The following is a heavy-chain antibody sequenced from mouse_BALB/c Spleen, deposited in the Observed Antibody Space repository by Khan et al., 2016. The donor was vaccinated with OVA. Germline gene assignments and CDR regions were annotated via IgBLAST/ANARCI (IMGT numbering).Heavy chain of an antibody. CDR1: GYTFTNYG. CDR3: ARISSYWYSDV. CDR2: INTYTGEP. V-gene: IGHV9-1*02. D-gene: IGHD6-2*01. Sequence: QIQLVQSGPELKKPGETIKISCKASGYTFTNYGMNWVKQAPGKGLKWMGWINTYTGEPTYADDFKGRFVFSLETSASPAYLQISNLKNEDMTTYCFARISSYWYSDVWGAGTTVTVSS. J-gene: IGHJ1*01.